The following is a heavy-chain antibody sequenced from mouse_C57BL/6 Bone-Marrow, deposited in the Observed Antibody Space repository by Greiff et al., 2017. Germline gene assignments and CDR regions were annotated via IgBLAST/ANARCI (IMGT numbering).Heavy chain of an antibody. D-gene: IGHD2-3*01. Sequence: QVQLQQPGAELVMPGASVKLSCKASGYTFTSYWMHWVKQRPGQGLEWIGEIDPSDSYTNYNQKFKGKSTLPVDKSSSTAYMQLSSLTSEDSAVYYCARSSDGYYRYWGQGTTLTVSS. J-gene: IGHJ2*01. CDR2: IDPSDSYT. CDR1: GYTFTSYW. V-gene: IGHV1-69*01. CDR3: ARSSDGYYRY.